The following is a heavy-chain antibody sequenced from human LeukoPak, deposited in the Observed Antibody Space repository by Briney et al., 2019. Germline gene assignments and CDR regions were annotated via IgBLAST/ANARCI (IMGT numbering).Heavy chain of an antibody. CDR3: AKVPNSSGFGDY. J-gene: IGHJ4*02. D-gene: IGHD3-22*01. CDR2: ISGSGGST. CDR1: GFAFATYA. V-gene: IGHV3-23*01. Sequence: GGSLRLSCAASGFAFATYAMSWVRQAPGKGLEWVSAISGSGGSTYYADSVKGRFTISRDNSKNTLYLQMNSLRAEDTAVYYCAKVPNSSGFGDYWGQGTLVTVSS.